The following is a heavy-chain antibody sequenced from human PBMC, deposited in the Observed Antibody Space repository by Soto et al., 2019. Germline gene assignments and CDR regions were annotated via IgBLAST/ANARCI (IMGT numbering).Heavy chain of an antibody. V-gene: IGHV3-74*01. CDR2: ISGDGVTT. CDR1: GFPFSSYW. Sequence: EVQLVESGGDLVQRGGSLRLSCEASGFPFSSYWMHWVRHTPGKGLDWVARISGDGVTTYYADSVTGRFSVSRANAKNTLSLQISGLRAEDTAVYYCAREYYGLLTRYYTDSWGQETLVSVSP. CDR3: AREYYGLLTRYYTDS. J-gene: IGHJ4*02. D-gene: IGHD3-9*01.